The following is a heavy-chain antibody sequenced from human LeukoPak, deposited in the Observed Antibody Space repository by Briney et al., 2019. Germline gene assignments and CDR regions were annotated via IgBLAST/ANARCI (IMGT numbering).Heavy chain of an antibody. D-gene: IGHD3-22*01. CDR3: ARATYYYDSSGYYYDY. V-gene: IGHV4-59*01. Sequence: SETLSLTCTVSGGSISSYYWSWIRQPPGKGLEWIGYIYYSGSTNYNPSLKSRVTISVDTSENQFSLELSSVTAADTAVYYCARATYYYDSSGYYYDYWGQGTLVTVSS. J-gene: IGHJ4*02. CDR1: GGSISSYY. CDR2: IYYSGST.